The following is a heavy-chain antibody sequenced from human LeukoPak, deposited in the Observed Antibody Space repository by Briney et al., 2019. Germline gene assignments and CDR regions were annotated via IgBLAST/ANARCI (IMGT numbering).Heavy chain of an antibody. CDR3: TTDGADYVWGSYLGDAFAI. J-gene: IGHJ3*02. CDR2: IKSKTGGGTT. D-gene: IGHD3-16*02. Sequence: GGSLRLSCAASGFTFSNAWMSWVRQAPGKGLEWVCRIKSKTGGGTTDYAAPVKGRFTISRDASQHTRYLQMNSLKPEATAVYYCTTDGADYVWGSYLGDAFAIWGQGTMVTVSS. V-gene: IGHV3-15*01. CDR1: GFTFSNAW.